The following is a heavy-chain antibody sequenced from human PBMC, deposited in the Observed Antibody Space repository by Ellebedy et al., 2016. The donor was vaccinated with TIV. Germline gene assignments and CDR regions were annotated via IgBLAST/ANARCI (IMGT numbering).Heavy chain of an antibody. Sequence: GESLKISCKGSGYSFTSYWISWVRQMPGKGLEWMGRIDPSDSYTNYSPSFQGHATISADKSISTAYLQWSSLKASDTAMYYCARQGTGSGSSYINWFDPWGQGTLVTVSS. CDR2: IDPSDSYT. D-gene: IGHD1-26*01. V-gene: IGHV5-10-1*01. CDR3: ARQGTGSGSSYINWFDP. CDR1: GYSFTSYW. J-gene: IGHJ5*02.